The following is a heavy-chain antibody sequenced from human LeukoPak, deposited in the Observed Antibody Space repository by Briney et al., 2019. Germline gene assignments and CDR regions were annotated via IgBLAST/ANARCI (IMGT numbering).Heavy chain of an antibody. V-gene: IGHV3-30*18. Sequence: GGSLRLSCEASGFTFSTYGMHWVRQAPGKGLEWVALMSYDGSDKSYADSVKGRFTISRDNSKSTLYLQMGSLRGDDAAVYYCAKAVGSISWSFDYWGQGTLVTVSS. CDR1: GFTFSTYG. J-gene: IGHJ4*02. CDR3: AKAVGSISWSFDY. D-gene: IGHD6-13*01. CDR2: MSYDGSDK.